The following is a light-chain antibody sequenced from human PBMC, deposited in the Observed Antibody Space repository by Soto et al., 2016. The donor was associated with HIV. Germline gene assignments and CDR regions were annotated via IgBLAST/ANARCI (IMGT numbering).Light chain of an antibody. CDR2: QDT. CDR3: QAWDSSTARVV. V-gene: IGLV3-1*01. J-gene: IGLJ2*01. CDR1: KLGNKY. Sequence: SCELTQPPSVSVSPGQTASITCSGDKLGNKYACWYQQKPGQSPVLVIFQDTKRPSGIPERFSGSNSGNTATLTISETQAMDEADYYCQAWDSSTARVVFGGGTKLTV.